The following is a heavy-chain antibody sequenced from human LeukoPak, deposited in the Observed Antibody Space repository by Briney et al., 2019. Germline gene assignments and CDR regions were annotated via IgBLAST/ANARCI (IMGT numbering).Heavy chain of an antibody. V-gene: IGHV3-23*01. CDR3: ARSRLTLPGSGHDYFFDY. Sequence: PGGCLRLSCAASGSTFSSYAMSWVRPAPGKGLEWVSTFSGSGAGTYYADSVKGRFTISRDNSKNTLYLQMNSLRAEDTAVYYCARSRLTLPGSGHDYFFDYWGQGTLVTVSS. CDR1: GSTFSSYA. D-gene: IGHD2-15*01. J-gene: IGHJ4*02. CDR2: FSGSGAGT.